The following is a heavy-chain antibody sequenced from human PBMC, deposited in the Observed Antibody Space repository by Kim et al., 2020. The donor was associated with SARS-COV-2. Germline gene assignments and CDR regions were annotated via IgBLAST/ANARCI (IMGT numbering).Heavy chain of an antibody. V-gene: IGHV3-23*01. J-gene: IGHJ4*02. CDR3: AKEEGYSSSWYPLDY. D-gene: IGHD6-13*01. Sequence: DSVKGRFTISRDNSKNALYLQMNSLRAEDTAVYYCAKEEGYSSSWYPLDYWGQGTLVTVSS.